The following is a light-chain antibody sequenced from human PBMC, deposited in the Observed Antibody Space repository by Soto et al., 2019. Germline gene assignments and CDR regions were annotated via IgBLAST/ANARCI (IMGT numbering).Light chain of an antibody. V-gene: IGLV2-14*01. J-gene: IGLJ1*01. CDR2: DVT. CDR3: SSFTSDITYV. CDR1: SGDVGGYNS. Sequence: QSVLTQPASVSGSPGQSITISCTGTSGDVGGYNSVSWYRQDPGKAPKLMIYDVTNRPSGVSNRFSGSKSGNTASLTISGLQAEEEADYYCSSFTSDITYVFGTGTKFTVL.